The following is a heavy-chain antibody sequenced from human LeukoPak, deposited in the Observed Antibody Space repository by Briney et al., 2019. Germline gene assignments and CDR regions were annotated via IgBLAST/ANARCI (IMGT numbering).Heavy chain of an antibody. V-gene: IGHV4-59*01. J-gene: IGHJ4*02. CDR3: ARAKDTAMVTGYYFDY. Sequence: PSETLSLTCTVSGGSISSYYWSWIRQPPGKGLEWIGYIYYSGSTNYNPSLKSRVTMSVDTSKNQFSLKLSSVTAADTAVYYCARAKDTAMVTGYYFDYWGQGTLVTVSS. CDR2: IYYSGST. D-gene: IGHD5-18*01. CDR1: GGSISSYY.